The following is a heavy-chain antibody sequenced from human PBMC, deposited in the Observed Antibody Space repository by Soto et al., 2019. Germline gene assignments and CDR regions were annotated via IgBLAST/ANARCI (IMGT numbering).Heavy chain of an antibody. CDR2: NHNSSSTI. CDR3: ARGVQIIVLLTAAIDY. J-gene: IGHJ4*02. Sequence: EVQLVESGGGLVQPGESLRLSCAASGFTFSSYSMNWVRQAPGKGLEWVSYNHNSSSTIYYADSVRGRFTISRDNAKNSLYLQMNSLRDGETAVYNCARGVQIIVLLTAAIDYWGQGTLVTVSS. CDR1: GFTFSSYS. V-gene: IGHV3-48*02. D-gene: IGHD2-2*01.